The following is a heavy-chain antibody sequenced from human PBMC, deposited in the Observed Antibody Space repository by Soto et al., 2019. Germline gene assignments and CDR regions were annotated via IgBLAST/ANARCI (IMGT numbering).Heavy chain of an antibody. J-gene: IGHJ5*02. V-gene: IGHV1-69*02. D-gene: IGHD5-18*01. CDR1: GGTFSSYT. CDR2: IIPILGIA. CDR3: ARGVGGIQLWSKGDWFDP. Sequence: QVQLVQSGAEVKKPGSSVKVSCKASGGTFSSYTISWVRQAPGQGLEWMGRIIPILGIANYAQKFQGRVTITADKSTSTAYMELSSLRSEDTAVYYCARGVGGIQLWSKGDWFDPWGQGTLVTVSS.